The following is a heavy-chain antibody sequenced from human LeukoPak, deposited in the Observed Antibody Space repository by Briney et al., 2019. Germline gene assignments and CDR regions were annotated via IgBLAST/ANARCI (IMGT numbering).Heavy chain of an antibody. D-gene: IGHD3-22*01. CDR2: IYSGGST. Sequence: SGGSLRLSCAASGFTFSSYAMSWVRQAPGKGLEWVSVIYSGGSTYYADSVKGRFTISRDNSKNTLYLQMNSLRAEDTAVYYCAKVGYYDSSGPLDYYYMDVWGKGTTVTISS. V-gene: IGHV3-23*03. CDR3: AKVGYYDSSGPLDYYYMDV. CDR1: GFTFSSYA. J-gene: IGHJ6*03.